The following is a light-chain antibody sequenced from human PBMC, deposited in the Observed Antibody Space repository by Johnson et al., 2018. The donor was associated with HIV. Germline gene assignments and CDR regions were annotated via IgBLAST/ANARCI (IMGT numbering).Light chain of an antibody. Sequence: QSVLTQPPSVSAAPGQKVTISCSGSSSNIGNNYVSWYQQFPGTAPKLLIYENDKRPSGIPYRFSGSKSGTSATLGITGLQTGDEADYYCGTWDTSLTAGGVFGTGTKVTVL. CDR2: END. V-gene: IGLV1-51*02. J-gene: IGLJ1*01. CDR3: GTWDTSLTAGGV. CDR1: SSNIGNNY.